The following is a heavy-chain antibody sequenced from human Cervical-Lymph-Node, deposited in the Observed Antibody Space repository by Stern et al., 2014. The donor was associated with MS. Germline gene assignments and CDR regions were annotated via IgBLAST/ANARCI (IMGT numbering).Heavy chain of an antibody. J-gene: IGHJ4*02. Sequence: QVQLQQSGPGLVKPSETLSLTCTVSFGSISGYDCSWIRQPPGKGLEWIWHIYYRGSTNYIPSLMRRVTISIDTPKNQFSLKLTSVTAADTAVYYCARSRDAYSPLTYWGQGIPVTVSS. D-gene: IGHD5-24*01. CDR2: IYYRGST. CDR1: FGSISGYD. CDR3: ARSRDAYSPLTY. V-gene: IGHV4-59*01.